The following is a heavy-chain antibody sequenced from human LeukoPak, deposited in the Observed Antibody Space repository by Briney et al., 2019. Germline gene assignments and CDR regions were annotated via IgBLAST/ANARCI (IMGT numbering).Heavy chain of an antibody. D-gene: IGHD1-1*01. CDR1: GASISSSSHY. Sequence: KPSETLSLTCTVSGASISSSSHYWGWIRQPPGKGLEWIRSIYYSGSTYYNPSLKSRVTISVDTSKNQFSLELSSVTAADTAVYYCASSRIDDFHFDYWGQGTLVTVSS. J-gene: IGHJ4*02. CDR2: IYYSGST. V-gene: IGHV4-39*01. CDR3: ASSRIDDFHFDY.